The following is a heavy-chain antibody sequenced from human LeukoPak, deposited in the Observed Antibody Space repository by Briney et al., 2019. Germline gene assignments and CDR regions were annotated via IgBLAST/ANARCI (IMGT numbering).Heavy chain of an antibody. V-gene: IGHV4-38-2*01. CDR2: XXXXGST. Sequence: TSETLSLTCAVSGYSISSGYYWGWIRQPPGXXXXXXXXXXXXGSTYYXXSXXSRXXXXXXXXXXQXSLKLSSVTAADTAVYYCARLAPYDSSGYYYVAEYFQHWGQGTLVTVSS. CDR3: ARLAPYDSSGYYYVAEYFQH. CDR1: GYSISSGYY. D-gene: IGHD3-22*01. J-gene: IGHJ1*01.